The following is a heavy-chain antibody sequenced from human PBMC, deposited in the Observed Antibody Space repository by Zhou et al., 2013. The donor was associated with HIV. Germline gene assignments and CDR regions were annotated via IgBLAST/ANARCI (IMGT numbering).Heavy chain of an antibody. Sequence: QVQLAQSGAEVKKAGASVKVSCKASGYTFRSYGISWVRQAPGQGLEWMGIINPRGGGTNYAQKFQGRVTMTRDTSTSTVYMELRSLRSDDTAVYYCARDGALDHWGQGTPVTVSS. CDR3: ARDGALDH. CDR1: GYTFRSYG. J-gene: IGHJ4*02. D-gene: IGHD3-16*01. CDR2: INPRGGGT. V-gene: IGHV1-46*01.